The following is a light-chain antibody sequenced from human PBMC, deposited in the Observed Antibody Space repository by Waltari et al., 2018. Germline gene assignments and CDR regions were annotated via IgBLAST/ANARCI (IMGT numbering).Light chain of an antibody. Sequence: QSVLTQAPSMSGAPVQRVTISCTGDDSNVASFGVNWYQYLPGRVPKLLIYEKTQRPSGVPDRVSGSKSGTSASLAIEGRQPEDEGDYYCQSYDNSLRGSVLFGGGTKVTV. CDR3: QSYDNSLRGSVL. V-gene: IGLV1-40*01. J-gene: IGLJ3*02. CDR1: DSNVASFG. CDR2: EKT.